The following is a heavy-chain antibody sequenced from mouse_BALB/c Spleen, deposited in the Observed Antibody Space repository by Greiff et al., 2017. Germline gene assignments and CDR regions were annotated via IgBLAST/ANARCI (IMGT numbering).Heavy chain of an antibody. CDR1: GFTFSSYT. CDR3: ARLLYRYDSYFDY. Sequence: EVQLVESGGGLVQPGGSLKLSCPASGFTFSSYTMSWVRQTPEKRLEWVAYISNGGGSTYYPDTVKGRFTISRDNAKNTLYLQMSSLKSEDTAMYYCARLLYRYDSYFDYWGQGTTLTVSS. J-gene: IGHJ2*01. D-gene: IGHD2-14*01. CDR2: ISNGGGST. V-gene: IGHV5-12-2*01.